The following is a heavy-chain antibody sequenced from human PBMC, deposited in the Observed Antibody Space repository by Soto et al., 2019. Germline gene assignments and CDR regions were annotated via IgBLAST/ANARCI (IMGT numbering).Heavy chain of an antibody. V-gene: IGHV1-69*06. Sequence: ASVKVSCKASGDTFRTYALSWVRQSPGQGLEWMGGIIPIFGSADYAQKFEGRVTITADKSTSTAYMELRSLRSEDTAFYYCATTRIAIRPFYFDYWGQGSLVTVSS. D-gene: IGHD6-6*01. J-gene: IGHJ4*02. CDR3: ATTRIAIRPFYFDY. CDR2: IIPIFGSA. CDR1: GDTFRTYA.